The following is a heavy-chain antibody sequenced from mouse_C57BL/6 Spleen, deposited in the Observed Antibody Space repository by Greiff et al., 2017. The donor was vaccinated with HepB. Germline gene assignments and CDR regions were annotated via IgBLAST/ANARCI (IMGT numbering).Heavy chain of an antibody. V-gene: IGHV1-59*01. CDR3: ERRKTMDY. CDR1: GYTFTSYW. Sequence: QVQLQQPGAELVRPGTSVKLSCKASGYTFTSYWMHWVKQRPGQGLEWIGVIDPSDSYTNYNQKFKGKATLTVDTSSSTAYMQLSSLTSEDSAVYYCERRKTMDYWGQGTSVTVSS. CDR2: IDPSDSYT. J-gene: IGHJ4*01.